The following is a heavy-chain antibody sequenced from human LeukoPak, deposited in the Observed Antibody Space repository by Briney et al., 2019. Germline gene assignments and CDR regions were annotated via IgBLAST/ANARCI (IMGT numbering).Heavy chain of an antibody. CDR1: GYSISSGYY. Sequence: SETLSLTCTVSGYSISSGYYWGWIRQPPGKGLEWIGSIYHSGSTYYNPSLKSRVTISVDTSKNQFSLKLSSVTAADTAVYYCARGRPTNYYDSSGLDYWGQGTLVTVSS. J-gene: IGHJ4*02. D-gene: IGHD3-22*01. CDR2: IYHSGST. V-gene: IGHV4-38-2*02. CDR3: ARGRPTNYYDSSGLDY.